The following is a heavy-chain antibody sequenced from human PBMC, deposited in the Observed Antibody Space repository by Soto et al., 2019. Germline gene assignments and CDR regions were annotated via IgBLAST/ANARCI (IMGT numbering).Heavy chain of an antibody. J-gene: IGHJ4*02. Sequence: SDTLSLTCTVSGGSISSYYWSWIRQPPGKGLEWIGYIYYSGSTNYNPSLKSRVTISVDTSKNQFSLKLSSVTAADTAVYYCAALASVGFDYWGQGTLVTVSS. V-gene: IGHV4-59*01. CDR3: AALASVGFDY. CDR2: IYYSGST. CDR1: GGSISSYY.